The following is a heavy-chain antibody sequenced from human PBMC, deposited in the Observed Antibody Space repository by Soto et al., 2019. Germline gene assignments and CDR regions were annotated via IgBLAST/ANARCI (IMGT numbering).Heavy chain of an antibody. CDR2: IYYSGST. J-gene: IGHJ6*02. CDR3: ARGRGYYYYGMDV. CDR1: GGSVSSGSYY. V-gene: IGHV4-61*01. Sequence: QVQLQESGPGLVKPSETLSLTCTVSGGSVSSGSYYWSWIRQPPGKGLEWIGYIYYSGSTNYNPSLKSRVTISVDTSKNQFSLKLSSVTAADTAVYYCARGRGYYYYGMDVWGQGTTVTVSS. D-gene: IGHD3-16*01.